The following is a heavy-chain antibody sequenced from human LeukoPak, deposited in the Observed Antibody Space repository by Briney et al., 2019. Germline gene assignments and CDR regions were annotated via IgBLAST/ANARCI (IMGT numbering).Heavy chain of an antibody. CDR2: MKLNSGNT. D-gene: IGHD3-16*02. V-gene: IGHV1-8*01. CDR1: GYTFTSYD. Sequence: ASVKVSCKASGYTFTSYDINWVRQAPGQGLEWMGWMKLNSGNTGYAQKFQGRVTMTRNTSISTAYMELSSLRSEDAAVYYCARPQLYDYVWGSYRSSFAFDIWGQGTMVTVSS. CDR3: ARPQLYDYVWGSYRSSFAFDI. J-gene: IGHJ3*02.